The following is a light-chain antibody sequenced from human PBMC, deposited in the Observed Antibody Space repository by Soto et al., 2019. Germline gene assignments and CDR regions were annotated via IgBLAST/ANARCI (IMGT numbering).Light chain of an antibody. CDR3: QQYGSSPRT. Sequence: IVLTQSPGTLSFSPGGRATLSCRPSRSVSSSYLTWYQQKPGKAPRLLIYGASSMATGIPERFSGSGSGTDFTLTISSLEPEDFAVYYCQQYGSSPRTFGQGTKVDIK. V-gene: IGKV3-20*01. J-gene: IGKJ1*01. CDR1: RSVSSSY. CDR2: GAS.